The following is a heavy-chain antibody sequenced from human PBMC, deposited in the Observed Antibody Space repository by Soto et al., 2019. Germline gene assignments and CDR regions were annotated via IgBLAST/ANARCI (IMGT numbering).Heavy chain of an antibody. V-gene: IGHV3-49*03. D-gene: IGHD3-9*01. Sequence: GGSLRLSCTASGFTFGDYAMSWFRQAPGKGLEWVGFIRSKAYGGTTEYAASVKGRFTISRDDSKSIAHLQMNSLKTEGTAVYYCTRDLRYFDWLYGMDVWGQGTTVTVSS. CDR3: TRDLRYFDWLYGMDV. J-gene: IGHJ6*02. CDR2: IRSKAYGGTT. CDR1: GFTFGDYA.